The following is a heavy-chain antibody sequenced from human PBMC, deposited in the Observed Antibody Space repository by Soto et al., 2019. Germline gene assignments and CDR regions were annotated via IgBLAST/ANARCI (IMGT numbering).Heavy chain of an antibody. CDR1: GGSFSGYY. Sequence: QVQLQQWGAGLLKPSETLSLTCAVYGGSFSGYYWSWIRQPPGKGLEWIGEINHSGSTNYNPSLKTRVAISGDTSKNQCSLKLSSVTAADTAVYYCARAGEQWLVRARGAFDYWGQGTLVTVSS. CDR2: INHSGST. J-gene: IGHJ4*02. D-gene: IGHD6-19*01. V-gene: IGHV4-34*01. CDR3: ARAGEQWLVRARGAFDY.